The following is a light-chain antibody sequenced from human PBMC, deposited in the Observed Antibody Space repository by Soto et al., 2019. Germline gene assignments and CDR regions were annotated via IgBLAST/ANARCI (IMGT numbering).Light chain of an antibody. CDR2: GNI. CDR1: SSNIGGGYD. CDR3: QSYDSSLSGWV. V-gene: IGLV1-40*01. Sequence: QTVVTQPPSMSGAPGQRVTISCTGSSSNIGGGYDVHWYQQLPGTAPKLLVYGNINRPSRVPDRFSGSKSGTSASLAITDLQAEDEADYYCQSYDSSLSGWVFGGGTKLTVL. J-gene: IGLJ3*02.